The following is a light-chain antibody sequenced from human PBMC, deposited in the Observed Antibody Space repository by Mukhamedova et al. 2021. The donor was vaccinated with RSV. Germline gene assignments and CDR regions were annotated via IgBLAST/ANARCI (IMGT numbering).Light chain of an antibody. V-gene: IGKV3-11*01. J-gene: IGKJ5*01. CDR2: DAS. Sequence: SDNLAWYQQRPGQPPRLLISDASNRATGIPGRFSGSGFGTDFGLTISSLEPEDFAVYYCHHRIAFGQVTRLEIE. CDR1: SDN. CDR3: HHRIA.